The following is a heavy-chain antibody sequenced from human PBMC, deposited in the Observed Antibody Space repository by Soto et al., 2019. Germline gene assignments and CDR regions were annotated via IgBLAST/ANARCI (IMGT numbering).Heavy chain of an antibody. D-gene: IGHD2-15*01. CDR1: GDSLTNNHW. Sequence: QLQLRESGPGLVQHSGTLSLTCDVSGDSLTNNHWWSWVRQAPGKGLEWIGEIWHTGRPNYNPSLKSRVAISIDKSKNQFSLKLSSVTAADTAVYYCVRDSRTGCSSINCYMHWGEGTLVTVSS. CDR3: VRDSRTGCSSINCYMH. J-gene: IGHJ4*02. V-gene: IGHV4-4*02. CDR2: IWHTGRP.